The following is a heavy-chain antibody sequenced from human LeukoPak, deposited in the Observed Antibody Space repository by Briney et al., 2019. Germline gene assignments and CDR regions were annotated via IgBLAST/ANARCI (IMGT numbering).Heavy chain of an antibody. CDR2: IYHSGST. Sequence: SETLSLTCAVSGGSISSHNWWSWVRPPPGKGLGWIGEIYHSGSTNYNPSLKSRVTISVDKSKNQFSLKLSSVTAADTAVYYCARVSSWYDSSGRETFDIWGQGTMVTVSS. V-gene: IGHV4-4*02. D-gene: IGHD3-22*01. CDR1: GGSISSHNW. CDR3: ARVSSWYDSSGRETFDI. J-gene: IGHJ3*02.